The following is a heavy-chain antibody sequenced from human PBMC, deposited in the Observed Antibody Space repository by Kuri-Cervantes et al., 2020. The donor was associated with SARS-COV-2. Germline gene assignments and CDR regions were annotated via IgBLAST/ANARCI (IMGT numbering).Heavy chain of an antibody. CDR3: AGIVVVINAFDI. CDR1: GGSISSGDYY. V-gene: IGHV4-39*01. Sequence: SETLSLTCTVSGGSISSGDYYWGWIRQPPGKGLEWIGSIYYSGSTYYNPSLKSRVTISVDTSKNQFSLKLSSVTAADTAVYYCAGIVVVINAFDIWGQGTMVTVSS. CDR2: IYYSGST. D-gene: IGHD3-22*01. J-gene: IGHJ3*02.